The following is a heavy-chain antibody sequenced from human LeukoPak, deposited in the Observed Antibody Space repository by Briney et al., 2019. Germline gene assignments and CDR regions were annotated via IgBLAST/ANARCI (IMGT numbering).Heavy chain of an antibody. D-gene: IGHD6-19*01. V-gene: IGHV4-34*01. CDR3: ARSFRKQWLVNKYYFDY. CDR2: INHSGST. Sequence: SETLSLTCTVSGGSISGYYWSWIRQPPGKGLEWIGEINHSGSTNYNPSLKSRVTISVDTSKNQFSLKLSSVTAADTAVYYCARSFRKQWLVNKYYFDYWGQGTLVTVSS. J-gene: IGHJ4*02. CDR1: GGSISGYY.